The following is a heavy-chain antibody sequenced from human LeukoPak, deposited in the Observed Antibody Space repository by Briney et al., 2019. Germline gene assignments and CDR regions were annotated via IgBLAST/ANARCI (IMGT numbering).Heavy chain of an antibody. CDR1: GFNFDTYA. D-gene: IGHD3-10*01. CDR3: AREIFGSGGYPDF. CDR2: IWHDGSHK. Sequence: GGSLRLSCAASGFNFDTYAMHWVRQAPGQGLEWVALIWHDGSHKFYSNSVRGKFTISRDNSKNTVYLQMNNLRPDDTAVYYCAREIFGSGGYPDFWGQGTLVTVSS. J-gene: IGHJ4*02. V-gene: IGHV3-33*01.